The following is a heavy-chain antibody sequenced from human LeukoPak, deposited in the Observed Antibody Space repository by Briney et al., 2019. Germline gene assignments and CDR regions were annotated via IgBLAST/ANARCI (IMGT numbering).Heavy chain of an antibody. Sequence: SSETLSLIYTLSGGPISSGGYYWSWIRPPPGKGLEWSGYLYYSESTYYNPPLKSRVTISVDTSKNQFSLKLSSVTAADTAVYYCARTMVRGVISCFDYWGQGTLVTVSS. J-gene: IGHJ4*02. V-gene: IGHV4-31*03. D-gene: IGHD3-10*01. CDR1: GGPISSGGYY. CDR2: LYYSEST. CDR3: ARTMVRGVISCFDY.